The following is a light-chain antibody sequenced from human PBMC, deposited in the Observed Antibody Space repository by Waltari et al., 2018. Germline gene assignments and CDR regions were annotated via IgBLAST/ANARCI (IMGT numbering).Light chain of an antibody. Sequence: EIVLTQSPGTLSLSPGERATLSCRASQSVSSNLLAWYQQKPGQAPRLVIHGASSRATGIPDRFRGSGSGTDFTLTISRLGAEDFAVYYCQQYGSSPFTFGPGTKVDIK. CDR1: QSVSSNL. CDR2: GAS. CDR3: QQYGSSPFT. J-gene: IGKJ3*01. V-gene: IGKV3-20*01.